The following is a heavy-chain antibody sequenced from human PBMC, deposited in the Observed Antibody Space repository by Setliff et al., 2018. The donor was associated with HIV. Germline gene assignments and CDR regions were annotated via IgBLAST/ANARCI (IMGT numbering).Heavy chain of an antibody. CDR3: VRGTLDF. CDR2: ISSSGFPI. Sequence: PGGSLRLSCEASGFTFSTYGMNWVRHAPEKGLGWVEQISSSGFPIYYADSVRGRFTASRDNGKNSLFLQMNSLRAEDTAVYYCVRGTLDFWGQGNLVTVSS. V-gene: IGHV3-48*01. CDR1: GFTFSTYG. J-gene: IGHJ4*02.